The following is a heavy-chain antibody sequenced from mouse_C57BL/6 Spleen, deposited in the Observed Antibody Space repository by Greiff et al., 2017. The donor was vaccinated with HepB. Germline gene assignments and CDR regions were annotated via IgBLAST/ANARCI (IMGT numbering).Heavy chain of an antibody. Sequence: QVQLQQSGPELVKPGASVKISCKASGYAFSSSWMNWVKQRPGKGLEWIGRIYPGDGDTNYNGKFKGKATLTADKSSSTAYMQLSSLTSEDSAVYFCARELLDAMDYWGQGTSVTVSS. CDR3: ARELLDAMDY. CDR1: GYAFSSSW. V-gene: IGHV1-82*01. D-gene: IGHD1-1*01. J-gene: IGHJ4*01. CDR2: IYPGDGDT.